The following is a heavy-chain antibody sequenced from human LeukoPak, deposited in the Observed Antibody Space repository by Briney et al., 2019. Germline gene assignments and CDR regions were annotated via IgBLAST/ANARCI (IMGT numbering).Heavy chain of an antibody. D-gene: IGHD3-22*01. CDR2: IYYSGST. J-gene: IGHJ3*02. CDR3: ARGYYDSSGLDAFNI. V-gene: IGHV4-31*03. Sequence: SETLSLTCSVSGNSVNSGGYYWSWIRQHPGKGLEWIGYIYYSGSTHYNPSLKSRVSISIDTTKNLFSLNLSSVTAADTAVYYCARGYYDSSGLDAFNIWGQGTTVTVSS. CDR1: GNSVNSGGYY.